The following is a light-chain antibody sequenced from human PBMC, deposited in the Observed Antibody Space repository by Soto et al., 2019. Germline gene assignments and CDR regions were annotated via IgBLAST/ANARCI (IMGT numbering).Light chain of an antibody. CDR1: QIVSRS. CDR2: DAS. V-gene: IGKV3-20*01. Sequence: EIVLTQSPATLSFSRWDRATLSCMASQIVSRSLTWYQQKPGQAPRLLIYDASSRATGIPDRFSGSGSGTDFTLTISRLEPEDFAVYYCQQYGSSPPITFGQGTRLEIK. CDR3: QQYGSSPPIT. J-gene: IGKJ5*01.